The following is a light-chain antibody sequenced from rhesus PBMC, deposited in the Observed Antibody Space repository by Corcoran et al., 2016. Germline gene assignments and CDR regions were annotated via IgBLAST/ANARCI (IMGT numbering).Light chain of an antibody. CDR1: QSVGSY. CDR2: GAS. Sequence: ETVVTQSPATLSLSPGERATLSCRASQSVGSYLAWYPQKPGQAPRLLIYGASSRATGIPDRCSGSVSGTDFPLTISSLEPEDVGVYYCQQSSNLWTFGQGTKVEIK. J-gene: IGKJ1*01. CDR3: QQSSNLWT. V-gene: IGKV3-24*04.